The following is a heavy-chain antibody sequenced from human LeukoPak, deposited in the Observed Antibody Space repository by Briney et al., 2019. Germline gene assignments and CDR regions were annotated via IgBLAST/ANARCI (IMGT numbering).Heavy chain of an antibody. D-gene: IGHD1-26*01. CDR2: IYSDGST. CDR3: ARDLREHGVFDI. CDR1: GFTFSSYG. V-gene: IGHV3-53*01. Sequence: GGSLRLSCAASGFTFSSYGMHWVRQAPGKVLEWVSEIYSDGSTYYAASVKGRFSISRDNPKNTVYLQMNRLRAEDTAVYYCARDLREHGVFDIWGQGTMVTVSS. J-gene: IGHJ3*02.